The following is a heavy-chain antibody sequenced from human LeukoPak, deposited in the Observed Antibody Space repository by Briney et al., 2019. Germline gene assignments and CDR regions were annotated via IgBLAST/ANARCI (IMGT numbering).Heavy chain of an antibody. CDR2: ISSSSSYI. CDR3: AKDLYVDTALGADY. J-gene: IGHJ4*02. Sequence: GGSLRLSCAASGFTSSSYSMNWVRQAPGKGLEWVSSISSSSSYIYYADSVKGRFTISRDNAKNSLYLQMNSLRAEDTAVYYCAKDLYVDTALGADYWGQGTLVTVSS. CDR1: GFTSSSYS. V-gene: IGHV3-21*01. D-gene: IGHD5-18*01.